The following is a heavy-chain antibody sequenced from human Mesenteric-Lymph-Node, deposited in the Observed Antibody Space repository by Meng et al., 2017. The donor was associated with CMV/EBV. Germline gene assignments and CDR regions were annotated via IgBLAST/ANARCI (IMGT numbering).Heavy chain of an antibody. Sequence: GESLKISCAASGFTFSSYEMNWVRQAPGKGLEWVSYISSSGSTIYYADSVKGRFTISRDSAKNSLYLQMNSLRAEDTAVYYCARVPPIVTLDYWGQGTLVPSPQ. CDR3: ARVPPIVTLDY. J-gene: IGHJ4*02. CDR1: GFTFSSYE. CDR2: ISSSGSTI. D-gene: IGHD2-15*01. V-gene: IGHV3-48*03.